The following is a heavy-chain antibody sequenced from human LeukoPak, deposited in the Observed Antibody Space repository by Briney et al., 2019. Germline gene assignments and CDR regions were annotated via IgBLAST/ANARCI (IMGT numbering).Heavy chain of an antibody. Sequence: GGSLRLSCAASGFTFSSYWIHWVRQAPGKGLVWVSRINSDGSSTTYADSVKGRFTISRDNAKNTLYLQMNSLRAEDTAVYYCARGGSSWSGYFQHWGQGTLVTVSS. CDR1: GFTFSSYW. CDR3: ARGGSSWSGYFQH. D-gene: IGHD6-13*01. J-gene: IGHJ1*01. V-gene: IGHV3-74*01. CDR2: INSDGSST.